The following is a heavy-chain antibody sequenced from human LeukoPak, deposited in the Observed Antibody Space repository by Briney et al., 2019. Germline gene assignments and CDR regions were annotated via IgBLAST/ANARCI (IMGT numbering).Heavy chain of an antibody. CDR1: GGSISSYY. CDR3: ARTAAAGTWGLGF. V-gene: IGHV4-59*01. J-gene: IGHJ4*02. CDR2: IYYSGST. Sequence: PSETLSLTCTVSGGSISSYYRSWIRQPPGKGLEWVGYIYYSGSTNYDPSLKSRVTISVDTSKNHFSLKLSSVTAADTAVYYCARTAAAGTWGLGFWGQGTLVTVSS. D-gene: IGHD6-13*01.